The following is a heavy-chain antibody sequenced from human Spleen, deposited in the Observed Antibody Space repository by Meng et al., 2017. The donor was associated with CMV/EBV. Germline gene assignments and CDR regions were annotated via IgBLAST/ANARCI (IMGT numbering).Heavy chain of an antibody. D-gene: IGHD3-3*01. J-gene: IGHJ6*02. CDR2: IGTAGDT. CDR1: GFTFSSYD. V-gene: IGHV3-13*01. CDR3: AKDVLMAIFGVVIGYGTDV. Sequence: GESLKISCAASGFTFSSYDMHWVRQATGKGLEWVSAIGTAGDTYYPGSVKGRFTISRENAKNSLYLQMNSLRAGDTAVYYCAKDVLMAIFGVVIGYGTDVWGQGTTVTVSS.